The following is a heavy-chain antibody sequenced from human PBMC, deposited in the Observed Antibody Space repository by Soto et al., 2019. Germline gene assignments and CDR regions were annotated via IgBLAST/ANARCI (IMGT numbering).Heavy chain of an antibody. CDR2: IYYSGST. Sequence: PSETLSLTCTVSGGSISSSSYYWGWIRQPPGKGLEWIGSIYYSGSTYYNPSLKSRVTISVDTSKNQFSLKLSSATAADTAVYYCARHERVNVVDKWFDPWGQGTMVTVSS. CDR1: GGSISSSSYY. CDR3: ARHERVNVVDKWFDP. D-gene: IGHD2-15*01. V-gene: IGHV4-39*01. J-gene: IGHJ5*02.